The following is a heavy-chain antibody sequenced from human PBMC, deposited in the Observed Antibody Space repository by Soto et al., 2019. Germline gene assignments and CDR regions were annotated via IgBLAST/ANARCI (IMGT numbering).Heavy chain of an antibody. J-gene: IGHJ3*02. V-gene: IGHV1-18*01. D-gene: IGHD3-9*01. Sequence: ASRKISCKASGCPFRSHGISWVRQAPGQGLEWMGWISAYNGNTNYAQKLQGRVTMTTDTSTSTAYMELRSLRSDDTAVYYCARDRDYDILTGEPYYGFDIRG. CDR3: ARDRDYDILTGEPYYGFDI. CDR2: ISAYNGNT. CDR1: GCPFRSHG.